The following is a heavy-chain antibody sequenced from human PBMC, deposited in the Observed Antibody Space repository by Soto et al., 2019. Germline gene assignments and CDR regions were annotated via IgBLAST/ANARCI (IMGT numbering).Heavy chain of an antibody. Sequence: EVQMLESGGGLVQPGGSLRLSCAASGFTFSSYAMSWVRQAPGKGLAWVSAISGSDGSTFYADSVKGRFTISRDDSKNPLYLKMNSLRAEDTAVYYCAKGPGMYSDFDCWGQGPLVTVSS. CDR1: GFTFSSYA. CDR2: ISGSDGST. V-gene: IGHV3-23*01. CDR3: AKGPGMYSDFDC. D-gene: IGHD2-8*01. J-gene: IGHJ4*02.